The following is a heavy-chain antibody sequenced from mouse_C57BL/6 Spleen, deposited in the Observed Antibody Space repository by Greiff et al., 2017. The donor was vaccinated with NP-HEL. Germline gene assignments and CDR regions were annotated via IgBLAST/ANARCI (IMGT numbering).Heavy chain of an antibody. J-gene: IGHJ4*01. CDR3: ARLGLDY. V-gene: IGHV1-69*01. Sequence: QVQLQQPGAELVMPGASVKLSCKASGYTFTSYWMHWVKQRPGQGLEWIGEIDPSDSYTNYNQKFKGKSTLTVDKSSSTAYMQLSSRTSEDSAVYYCARLGLDYWGQGTSVTVSS. D-gene: IGHD4-1*01. CDR2: IDPSDSYT. CDR1: GYTFTSYW.